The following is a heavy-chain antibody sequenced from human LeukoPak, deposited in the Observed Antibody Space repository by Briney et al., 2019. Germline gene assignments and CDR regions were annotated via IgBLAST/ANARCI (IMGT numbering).Heavy chain of an antibody. CDR1: GGTFISYA. J-gene: IGHJ4*02. CDR3: ARAESGDDYDSSGYYSLSLDY. CDR2: IIPIFGTA. V-gene: IGHV1-69*05. Sequence: SVKVSCXASGGTFISYAISWVRQAPGQGLEWMGGIIPIFGTANYAQKFQGRVTITTDESTSTAYMELSSLRSEDTAVYYCARAESGDDYDSSGYYSLSLDYWGQGTLVTVSS. D-gene: IGHD3-22*01.